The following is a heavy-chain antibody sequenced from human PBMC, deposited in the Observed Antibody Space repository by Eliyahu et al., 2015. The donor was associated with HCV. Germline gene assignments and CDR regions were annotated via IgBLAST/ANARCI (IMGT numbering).Heavy chain of an antibody. V-gene: IGHV5-51*03. CDR1: GYSFTNYW. J-gene: IGHJ5*02. CDR2: IYPGDSDT. Sequence: EVQLVQSGAEVKKPGESLKISCKGSGYSFTNYWIGWVRQVPGKGLEWMGMIYPGDSDTRYSPSFQGHITISADKSISTAYLQWSTLKASDSAVYYCARVRQQQLVTSFDPWGQGTLVTVSS. D-gene: IGHD6-13*01. CDR3: ARVRQQQLVTSFDP.